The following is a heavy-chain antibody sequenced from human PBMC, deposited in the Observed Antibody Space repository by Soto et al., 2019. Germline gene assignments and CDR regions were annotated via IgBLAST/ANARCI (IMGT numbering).Heavy chain of an antibody. CDR1: GYIFTSYW. CDR3: ARVGMVDIVVVPPSYGMDV. D-gene: IGHD2-2*01. CDR2: IYPGDSDT. V-gene: IGHV5-51*01. Sequence: GESLKISCNGSGYIFTSYWIGWVRQMPGKGLEWMGIIYPGDSDTRYSPSFQGQVTISADKSISTAYLQWSSLKASDTAMYYCARVGMVDIVVVPPSYGMDVWGQGTTVTVSS. J-gene: IGHJ6*02.